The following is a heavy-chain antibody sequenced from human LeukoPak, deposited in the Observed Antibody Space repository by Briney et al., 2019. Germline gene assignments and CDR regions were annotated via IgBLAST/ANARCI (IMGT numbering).Heavy chain of an antibody. J-gene: IGHJ6*01. Sequence: GGSLTLSCAASGFTFSSYGMHWVRQAPGKGLEWVAVISSDGSNKYYPDSVKGRLTSSRDNSKNTLYLQMNSLRGEETALYYCARWVITPYYGMDVWGRGTTVTVS. D-gene: IGHD3-16*01. CDR3: ARWVITPYYGMDV. CDR1: GFTFSSYG. V-gene: IGHV3-30*03. CDR2: ISSDGSNK.